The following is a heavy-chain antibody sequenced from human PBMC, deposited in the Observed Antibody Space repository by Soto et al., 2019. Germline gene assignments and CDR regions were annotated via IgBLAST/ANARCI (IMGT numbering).Heavy chain of an antibody. D-gene: IGHD3-10*01. V-gene: IGHV1-2*04. CDR1: GYTFTGYY. J-gene: IGHJ5*02. CDR2: INPNSGGT. Sequence: ASVKVSCKASGYTFTGYYMHWVRQAPGQGVEGMGWINPNSGGTNYAQKFQGWVTMTRDTSISTAYMELSRLRSDDTAVYYCARDNVAYYGSGSYTWFDPWGQGTLVTVSS. CDR3: ARDNVAYYGSGSYTWFDP.